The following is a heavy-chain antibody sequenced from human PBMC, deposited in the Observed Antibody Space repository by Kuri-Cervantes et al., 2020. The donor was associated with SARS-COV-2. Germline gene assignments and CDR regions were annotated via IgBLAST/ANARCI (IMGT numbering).Heavy chain of an antibody. CDR3: ATRSGWHSYYYYMDV. J-gene: IGHJ6*03. Sequence: ASVKVSCKASGYTFTGYYMHWVRQAPGQGPEWMGWINPNSGGTNYAQKFQGRVTMTRNTSISTAYMELSSLRSDDTAVYYCATRSGWHSYYYYMDVWGKGTTVTVSS. V-gene: IGHV1-2*02. CDR1: GYTFTGYY. CDR2: INPNSGGT. D-gene: IGHD6-19*01.